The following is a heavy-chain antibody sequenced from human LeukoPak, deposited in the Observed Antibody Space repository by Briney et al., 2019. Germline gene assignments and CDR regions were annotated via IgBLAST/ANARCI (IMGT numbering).Heavy chain of an antibody. Sequence: GGSLRLSCAASGSTFSRYWMSWVRQAPGKGLEWVANIKQDGSEKYYADSVKGRFTIFRDNAKNSLYVQVNSLRAEDTAVYYCARGGSRLLTSYIFDYWGQGTLVTVSS. CDR2: IKQDGSEK. D-gene: IGHD3-16*01. CDR1: GSTFSRYW. J-gene: IGHJ4*02. V-gene: IGHV3-7*01. CDR3: ARGGSRLLTSYIFDY.